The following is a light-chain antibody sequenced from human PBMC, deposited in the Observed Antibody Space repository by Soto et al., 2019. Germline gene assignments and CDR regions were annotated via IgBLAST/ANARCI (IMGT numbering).Light chain of an antibody. V-gene: IGLV2-14*01. CDR3: SSYTPSSTGV. J-gene: IGLJ3*02. Sequence: QSALTQPASVSGSPGQSITISCTGTSSDVGGYNYVSWYQQHPGKAPKLIIYEVSNRPSGVSNRFSGSKSGNTASLTISGLQAEDEADYYCSSYTPSSTGVFGGGTKLTVL. CDR1: SSDVGGYNY. CDR2: EVS.